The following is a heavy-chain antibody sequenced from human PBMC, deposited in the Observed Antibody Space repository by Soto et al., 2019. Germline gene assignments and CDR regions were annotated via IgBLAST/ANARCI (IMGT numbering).Heavy chain of an antibody. J-gene: IGHJ4*02. V-gene: IGHV3-23*01. Sequence: EVQLLESGGGLVQPGGSLRLSCAASGFAFSSYAMGWVRQAPGKGLEWVSGISGSGGGTYYADSGKGRFTIPRDNSNNTLYLQMNSLRAEDTAVYYCAKGVVVIADFDYWGQGTLVTVSS. CDR1: GFAFSSYA. CDR3: AKGVVVIADFDY. D-gene: IGHD2-21*01. CDR2: ISGSGGGT.